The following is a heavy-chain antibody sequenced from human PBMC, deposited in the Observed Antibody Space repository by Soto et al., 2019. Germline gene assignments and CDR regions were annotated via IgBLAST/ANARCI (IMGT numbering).Heavy chain of an antibody. CDR1: GFTFGDYA. J-gene: IGHJ6*03. CDR3: TSRGYCSSTSCYGVYDYMDV. D-gene: IGHD2-2*01. CDR2: IRSKAYGGTT. Sequence: GGSLRLSCTASGFTFGDYAMSWFRQAPGKGLEWVGFIRSKAYGGTTEYAASVKGRFTISRDDSKSIAYLQMNSLKTEDTAVYYCTSRGYCSSTSCYGVYDYMDVWGKGTTVTVSS. V-gene: IGHV3-49*03.